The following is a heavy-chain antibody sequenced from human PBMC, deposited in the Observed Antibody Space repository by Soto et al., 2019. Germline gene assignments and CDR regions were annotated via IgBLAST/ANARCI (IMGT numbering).Heavy chain of an antibody. CDR2: INSGGGT. D-gene: IGHD3-10*01. CDR1: GLSVSNNY. J-gene: IGHJ4*02. Sequence: PGGSLRLSCAASGLSVSNNYMSWVRQAPGKGLEWVSVINSGGGTHYADSVKGRFTISRDNSKNTLYLQMNSLRAEDTAVYYCARTDYGSGSYYQVGLFDYWGQGTLVTVSS. V-gene: IGHV3-66*01. CDR3: ARTDYGSGSYYQVGLFDY.